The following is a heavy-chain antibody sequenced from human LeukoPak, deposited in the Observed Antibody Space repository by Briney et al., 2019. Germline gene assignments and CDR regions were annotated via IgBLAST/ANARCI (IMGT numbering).Heavy chain of an antibody. CDR2: ISSSSSTI. V-gene: IGHV3-48*04. J-gene: IGHJ4*02. Sequence: GGSLRLSCAASGFTFSSYSMNWVRQAPGKGLEWVSYISSSSSTIYYVDSVKGRFTISRDNAKNSLYLQMNSLRAEDTALYYCAKDGGGYSSGLGFHIDYWGQGTLVTASS. CDR3: AKDGGGYSSGLGFHIDY. D-gene: IGHD2-15*01. CDR1: GFTFSSYS.